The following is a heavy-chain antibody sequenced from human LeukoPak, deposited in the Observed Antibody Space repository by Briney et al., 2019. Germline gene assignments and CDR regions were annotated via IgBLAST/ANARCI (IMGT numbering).Heavy chain of an antibody. J-gene: IGHJ3*02. Sequence: GGSLRLSCAASGFTFSSYAMHWVRQAPGKGLEWVAVISYDGSNKYYADSVKGRFTISRDNSKNSLYLQMNSLRAEDTAVYYCARELPYSSGWYPGWGAFDIWGQGTMVTVSS. V-gene: IGHV3-30*04. CDR2: ISYDGSNK. D-gene: IGHD6-19*01. CDR3: ARELPYSSGWYPGWGAFDI. CDR1: GFTFSSYA.